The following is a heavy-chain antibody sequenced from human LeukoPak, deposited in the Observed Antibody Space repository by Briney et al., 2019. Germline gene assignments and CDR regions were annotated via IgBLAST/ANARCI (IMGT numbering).Heavy chain of an antibody. D-gene: IGHD3-10*02. J-gene: IGHJ6*04. CDR2: ISSSSSTI. V-gene: IGHV3-48*03. CDR1: GFTFSSYE. CDR3: AELGITMSGGV. Sequence: PGGSLRLSCAASGFTFSSYEMNWVRQAPGKGLEWVSYISSSSSTIYYADSVKGRFSISRDNSKNTLYLQINSLRAEDTAVYYCAELGITMSGGVWGKGTTVTTSS.